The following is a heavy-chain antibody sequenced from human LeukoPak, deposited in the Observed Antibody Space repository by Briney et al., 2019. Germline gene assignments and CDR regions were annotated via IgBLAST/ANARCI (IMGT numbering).Heavy chain of an antibody. CDR2: RYYSGTT. V-gene: IGHV4-59*01. J-gene: IGHJ4*02. CDR3: ARSSSGYYFDY. D-gene: IGHD3-22*01. CDR1: GASISSYY. Sequence: SETLSLTCNVSGASISSYYWSWIRQPPGRGLEGLGYRYYSGTTNYKPSLKSRVTISVDTSKNQFSLRLSSVTAADTAVYYCARSSSGYYFDYWGQGTLVTVSS.